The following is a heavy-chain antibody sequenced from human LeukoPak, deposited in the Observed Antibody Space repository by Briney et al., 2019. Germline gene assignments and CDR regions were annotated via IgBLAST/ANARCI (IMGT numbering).Heavy chain of an antibody. Sequence: GGSLRLSCAASGFTFSSYSMNWVRQAPGKGLEWVANIKQDGSEKYYVDSVKGRFTVSRDNARNSLYLQINSLSVEDTAVYYCARGGGYPEYWGPGTLVTVSS. D-gene: IGHD5-12*01. CDR1: GFTFSSYS. CDR3: ARGGGYPEY. CDR2: IKQDGSEK. J-gene: IGHJ4*02. V-gene: IGHV3-7*01.